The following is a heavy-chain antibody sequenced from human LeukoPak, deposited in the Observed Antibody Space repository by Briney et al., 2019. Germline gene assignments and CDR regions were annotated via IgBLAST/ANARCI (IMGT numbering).Heavy chain of an antibody. V-gene: IGHV3-9*01. D-gene: IGHD3-10*01. CDR2: LSWNSGSI. J-gene: IGHJ4*02. CDR3: ARGDYYGPVPYFDY. Sequence: GGSLRLSCAASGFTFDDSAMHWVRQAPGKGLEWVSGLSWNSGSIAYADSVKGRFTISRDNAKNSLYLQMNSLRAEDTALYYCARGDYYGPVPYFDYWGQGTLVTVSS. CDR1: GFTFDDSA.